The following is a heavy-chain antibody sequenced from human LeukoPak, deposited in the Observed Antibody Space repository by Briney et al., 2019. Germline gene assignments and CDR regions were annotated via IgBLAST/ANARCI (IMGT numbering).Heavy chain of an antibody. D-gene: IGHD3-22*01. J-gene: IGHJ4*02. CDR2: TSSYSSAI. Sequence: PGGSLRLSXAASGFTFSSYSMNWVCQAPGKGLEWVSYTSSYSSAIYYADSVKGRFTISRDNAKTSLYLQMNSLRAEDTAVYYCARTASSGSLLDYWGQGTLVTVSS. V-gene: IGHV3-48*01. CDR1: GFTFSSYS. CDR3: ARTASSGSLLDY.